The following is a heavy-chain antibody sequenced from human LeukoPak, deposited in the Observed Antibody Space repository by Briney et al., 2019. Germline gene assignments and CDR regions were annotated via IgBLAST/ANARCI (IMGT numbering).Heavy chain of an antibody. CDR1: GYSFTGYY. CDR3: ARSGRGTYYYFDL. Sequence: ASVKVSCKASGYSFTGYYMHWVRQAPGQGLEWMGWINANSGGTKYAQKLQGRVTMTRDTSISTAYMELSRLRSDDTAVYYCARSGRGTYYYFDLWGQGTLVTVSS. CDR2: INANSGGT. J-gene: IGHJ4*02. V-gene: IGHV1-2*02. D-gene: IGHD1-26*01.